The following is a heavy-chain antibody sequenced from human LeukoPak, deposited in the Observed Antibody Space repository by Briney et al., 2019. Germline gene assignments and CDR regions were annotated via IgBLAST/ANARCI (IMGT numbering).Heavy chain of an antibody. D-gene: IGHD6-13*01. CDR3: AKITGDSSWAFDP. V-gene: IGHV3-30*02. J-gene: IGHJ5*02. CDR2: IRYDGSNK. Sequence: GGSLRLSCAASGFTFSSYGMHWVRPAPGKGLEWVAFIRYDGSNKYYADSVKGRFTISRDNSKNTLYLQMNSLRAEDTAVYYCAKITGDSSWAFDPWGQGTLVTVSS. CDR1: GFTFSSYG.